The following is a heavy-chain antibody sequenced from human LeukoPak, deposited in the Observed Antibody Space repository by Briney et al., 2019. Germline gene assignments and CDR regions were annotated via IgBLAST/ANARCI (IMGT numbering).Heavy chain of an antibody. Sequence: SVKVSCKASGYTFTDYYMHWVRQAPGQGLEWMGWINPNSGGSNYAQKFQGRVTMTRDTSISTAYMELSRLRSDDTAVYYCARDWGSGWLKGVFDYWGQGTLVTVSS. J-gene: IGHJ4*02. CDR2: INPNSGGS. D-gene: IGHD6-19*01. CDR3: ARDWGSGWLKGVFDY. V-gene: IGHV1-2*02. CDR1: GYTFTDYY.